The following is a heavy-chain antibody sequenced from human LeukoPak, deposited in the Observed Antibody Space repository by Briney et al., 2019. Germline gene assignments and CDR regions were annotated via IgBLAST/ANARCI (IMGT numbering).Heavy chain of an antibody. V-gene: IGHV4-59*08. CDR3: ARLPGRNWDYYYYGMDV. CDR1: GGTISSYY. Sequence: SETLSLTCTVSGGTISSYYWSWIRQPPGKGLEWIGYIYYSGSTNYNPSLKSRVTISVDTSKNQFSLKLSSVTAADTAVYYCARLPGRNWDYYYYGMDVWGQGNTVTVSS. CDR2: IYYSGST. D-gene: IGHD7-27*01. J-gene: IGHJ6*02.